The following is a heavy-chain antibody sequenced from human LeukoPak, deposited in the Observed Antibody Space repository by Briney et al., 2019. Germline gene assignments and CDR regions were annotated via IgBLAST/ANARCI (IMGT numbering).Heavy chain of an antibody. CDR1: GASISLYY. V-gene: IGHV4-59*01. CDR2: IYDSGYT. J-gene: IGHJ5*02. D-gene: IGHD4-17*01. Sequence: SETLSLTCTVSGASISLYYWSWIRQPPGKGLEWIGYIYDSGYTKSNPSLTSRVTISVDMSKNHSSLKLTSVTAADTAVYYCARAGGDHPFDPWGQGALVTVSS. CDR3: ARAGGDHPFDP.